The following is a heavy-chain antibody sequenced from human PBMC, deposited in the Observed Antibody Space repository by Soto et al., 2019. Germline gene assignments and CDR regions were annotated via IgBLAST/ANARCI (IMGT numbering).Heavy chain of an antibody. V-gene: IGHV3-74*01. Sequence: GSLRLSCAASGFTFSTYWMHWVRQAPGKGLVWVSRINSDGSTTNYADSVKGRFTISRDNAKNTLYLQMNSLRAEDTAVYYGARDAYYDKGVWGEGITVTVXS. J-gene: IGHJ6*04. CDR3: ARDAYYDKGV. CDR2: INSDGSTT. CDR1: GFTFSTYW.